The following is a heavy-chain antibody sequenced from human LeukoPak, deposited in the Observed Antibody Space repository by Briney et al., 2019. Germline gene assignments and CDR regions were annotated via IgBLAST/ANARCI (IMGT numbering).Heavy chain of an antibody. Sequence: GSLRLSRTASGFIFSHYGMHWVRQAPGKGLEWVAVIQNDASTRNYVDSVKGRFTISRDNSENTVFLQMDSLRVEDTAVYYCARELSQIVWGGLDYGGQGTLVSVSS. CDR3: ARELSQIVWGGLDY. CDR1: GFIFSHYG. D-gene: IGHD2-21*01. CDR2: IQNDASTR. V-gene: IGHV3-33*05. J-gene: IGHJ4*02.